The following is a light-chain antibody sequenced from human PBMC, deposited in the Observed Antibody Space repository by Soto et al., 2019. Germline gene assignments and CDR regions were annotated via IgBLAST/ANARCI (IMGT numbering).Light chain of an antibody. CDR1: QGISSY. V-gene: IGKV1-8*01. CDR3: QQYHIYSWT. CDR2: AAS. J-gene: IGKJ1*01. Sequence: AIRMTQSPSSLSASTGDRVTITCRASQGISSYLAWYQQKPGKAPKLLIYAASTLQSGVPSRFSASGSGTEFSLTINSLQADDFATYYCQQYHIYSWTFGQGTKVDI.